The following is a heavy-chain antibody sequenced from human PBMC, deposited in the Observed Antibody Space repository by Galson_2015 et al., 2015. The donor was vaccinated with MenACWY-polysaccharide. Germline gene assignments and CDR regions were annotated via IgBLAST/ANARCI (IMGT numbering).Heavy chain of an antibody. V-gene: IGHV4-59*01. CDR3: ARDYRVERGSIGGPPFGAFDI. D-gene: IGHD1-26*01. CDR2: IYYSGST. CDR1: GGSISSYY. Sequence: SETLSLTCTVSGGSISSYYWSWIRQPPGKGLEWIGYIYYSGSTNYNPSLKSRVTISVDTSKNQFSLKLSSVTAADTAVYYCARDYRVERGSIGGPPFGAFDIWGQGTMVTVSS. J-gene: IGHJ3*02.